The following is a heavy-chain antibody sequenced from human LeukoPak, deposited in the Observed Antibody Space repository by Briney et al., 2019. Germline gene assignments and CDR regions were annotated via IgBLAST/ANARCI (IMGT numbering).Heavy chain of an antibody. CDR3: ARSDYYGSGSYYKRVGMDV. CDR1: GGSISSSNW. J-gene: IGHJ6*02. CDR2: IYHSGST. V-gene: IGHV4-4*02. Sequence: PSGTLSLTCAVSGGSISSSNWWCWVRQPPGKGLEWIGEIYHSGSTNYNPSLKSRVTISVDKSKNQFSLKLSSVTAADTAVYYCARSDYYGSGSYYKRVGMDVWGQGTTVTVSS. D-gene: IGHD3-10*01.